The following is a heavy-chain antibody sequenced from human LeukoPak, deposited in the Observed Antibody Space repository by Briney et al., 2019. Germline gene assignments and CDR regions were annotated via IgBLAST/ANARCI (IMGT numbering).Heavy chain of an antibody. D-gene: IGHD3-16*01. J-gene: IGHJ4*02. CDR2: IKRKTDGGTT. Sequence: GGSLRLSCAASGFTFSRYWMTWVRQAPGKGLEWVGRIKRKTDGGTTNYAAPMKGRFTISRDDSKNTLYLEMNSLKSDDTAIYYCATYTFGRVDSWGQGTLVTVSS. V-gene: IGHV3-15*01. CDR3: ATYTFGRVDS. CDR1: GFTFSRYW.